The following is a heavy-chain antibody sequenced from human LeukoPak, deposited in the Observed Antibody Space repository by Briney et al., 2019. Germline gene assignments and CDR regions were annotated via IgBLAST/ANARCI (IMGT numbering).Heavy chain of an antibody. CDR2: INPNSGGT. CDR1: GYTFTGYY. D-gene: IGHD6-13*01. V-gene: IGHV1-2*06. J-gene: IGHJ4*02. CDR3: ARGHWFSSSSCDY. Sequence: VASVKVSCKASGYTFTGYYMHWVRQAPGQGVGWMGRINPNSGGTNYAQKFQGRVTMTRDTSISTAYMELSRLRSDDTAVYYCARGHWFSSSSCDYWGQGTLVTVSS.